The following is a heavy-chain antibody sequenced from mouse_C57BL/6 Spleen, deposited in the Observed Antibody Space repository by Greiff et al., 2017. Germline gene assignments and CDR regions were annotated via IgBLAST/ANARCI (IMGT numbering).Heavy chain of an antibody. CDR1: GYTFTSYW. CDR3: ARRGYYGSSYDYALDY. J-gene: IGHJ4*01. CDR2: IDPSDSYT. V-gene: IGHV1-69*01. D-gene: IGHD1-1*01. Sequence: QVQLQQPGAELVMPGASVKLSCKASGYTFTSYWMHWVKQRPGQGLEWIGEIDPSDSYTNYNPKFKGKSTLPVDNSSSTAYMQLSSLTSEDSAVYYGARRGYYGSSYDYALDYWGQGTSVTVSS.